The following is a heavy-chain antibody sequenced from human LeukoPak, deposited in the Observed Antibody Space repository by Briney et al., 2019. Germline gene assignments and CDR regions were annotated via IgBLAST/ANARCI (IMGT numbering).Heavy chain of an antibody. J-gene: IGHJ3*02. CDR2: IYSGGST. CDR3: ARHGWVGDSFDI. D-gene: IGHD1-26*01. CDR1: GLTVRSNF. Sequence: GGSLRLSCAASGLTVRSNFMSWVRQAPGKGLEWVSAIYSGGSTYYADSVKGRFSISRDNSKNTLYLQMTSLRAEDTATYYCARHGWVGDSFDIWGQGTMVIVSS. V-gene: IGHV3-66*04.